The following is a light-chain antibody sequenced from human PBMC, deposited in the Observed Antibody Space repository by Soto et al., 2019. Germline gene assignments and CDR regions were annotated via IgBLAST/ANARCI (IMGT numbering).Light chain of an antibody. CDR3: QQSSSTVLT. CDR2: AAS. V-gene: IGKV1-39*01. CDR1: QSISSY. J-gene: IGKJ4*01. Sequence: DLPMTQSPSSLSASVGDRVTITCRASQSISSYLNWYQQKPGKAPKLLIYAASSLQGGVPSRFSGSGSGTDFTLTISSLQREDCAIYYCQQSSSTVLTFGGGTKVEIK.